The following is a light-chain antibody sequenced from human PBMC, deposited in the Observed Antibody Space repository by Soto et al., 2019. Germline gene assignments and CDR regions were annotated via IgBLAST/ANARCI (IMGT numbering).Light chain of an antibody. CDR3: QQRSNWPQT. J-gene: IGKJ1*01. CDR1: QNVANY. CDR2: ESS. V-gene: IGKV3-11*01. Sequence: ENVITHAPATRDLSQLERATSSLMASQNVANYLDWYQQKPGQAPRLLIYESSNRATGIAARFSGSGSGTDFTLTISSLEPEDFAVYYCQQRSNWPQTFGKGHKGDIK.